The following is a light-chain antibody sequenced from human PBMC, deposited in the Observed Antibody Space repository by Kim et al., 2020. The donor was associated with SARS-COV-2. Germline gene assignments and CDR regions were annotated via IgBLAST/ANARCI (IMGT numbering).Light chain of an antibody. V-gene: IGLV2-14*01. CDR1: SSDVGGYNY. CDR3: SSYTSSSRV. Sequence: QSALTQPDSVSGSPGQSITISCTGTSSDVGGYNYVSWYQQHPGKAPKLMIYDVSKRPSGVSNRFSGSKSGNTASLTISGFQAEDEADYYCSSYTSSSRVFGGGTQLTVL. CDR2: DVS. J-gene: IGLJ3*02.